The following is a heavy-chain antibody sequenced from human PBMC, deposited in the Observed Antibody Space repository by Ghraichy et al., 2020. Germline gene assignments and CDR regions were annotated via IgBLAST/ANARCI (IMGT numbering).Heavy chain of an antibody. V-gene: IGHV4-59*08. J-gene: IGHJ2*01. CDR2: IYYSGST. CDR1: GGSISSYY. CDR3: ARRSSYDSSGYYFGWYFDL. D-gene: IGHD3-22*01. Sequence: ESLNISCTVSGGSISSYYWSWIRQPPGKGLEWIGYIYYSGSTNYNPSLKSRVTISVDTSKNQFSLKLSSVTAADTAVYYCARRSSYDSSGYYFGWYFDLWGRGTLVTVSS.